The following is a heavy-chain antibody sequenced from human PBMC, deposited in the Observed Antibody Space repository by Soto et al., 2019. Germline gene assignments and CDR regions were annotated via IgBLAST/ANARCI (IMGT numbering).Heavy chain of an antibody. D-gene: IGHD3-3*01. CDR2: INHSGST. J-gene: IGHJ6*03. CDR3: ARGGSGDFWSGYRKDYYMDV. CDR1: GGSFSGYY. Sequence: NPSETLSLTCAVYGGSFSGYYWSWIRQPPGKGLEWIGEINHSGSTNYNPSLKSRVTISVDTSKNQFSLKLSSVTAADTAVYYCARGGSGDFWSGYRKDYYMDVWGKGTTVT. V-gene: IGHV4-34*01.